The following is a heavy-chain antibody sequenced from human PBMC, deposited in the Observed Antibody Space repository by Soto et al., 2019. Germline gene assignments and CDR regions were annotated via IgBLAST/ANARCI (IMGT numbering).Heavy chain of an antibody. V-gene: IGHV3-30*18. CDR1: GFTFSSYG. Sequence: PGGSLRLSCAASGFTFSSYGMHWVRQAPGKGLEWVAVIPYDGSNKYYADSVKGRFTISRDNSKNTLYLQMNSLRAEDTAVYYCAKDRFRIAADGPFDYCGQGTLVTVSS. J-gene: IGHJ4*02. D-gene: IGHD6-13*01. CDR2: IPYDGSNK. CDR3: AKDRFRIAADGPFDY.